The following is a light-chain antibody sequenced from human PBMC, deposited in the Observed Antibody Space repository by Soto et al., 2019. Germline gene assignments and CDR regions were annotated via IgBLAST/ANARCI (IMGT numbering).Light chain of an antibody. J-gene: IGKJ5*01. CDR1: QTISSW. Sequence: DIPMTQSPSTLSGSVGDRVTITCRASQTISSWLAWYQQKPGKAPKLLIYKASTLKSGVPSRFSGSGSGTEFTLTISSLQPDDFATYYCQQLFDSPITFGQGTRLEIK. V-gene: IGKV1-5*03. CDR2: KAS. CDR3: QQLFDSPIT.